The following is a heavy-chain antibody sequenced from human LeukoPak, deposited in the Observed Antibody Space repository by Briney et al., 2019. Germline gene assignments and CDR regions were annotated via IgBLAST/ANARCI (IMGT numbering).Heavy chain of an antibody. CDR1: AGSFISSSHH. CDR3: VRHDGRGGATMGAFDS. CDR2: VYYGRTT. V-gene: IGHV4-39*01. J-gene: IGHJ5*01. D-gene: IGHD5-12*01. Sequence: SETLSLTCTVSAGSFISSSHHWGWIRQSPGKGLEWIGTVYYGRTTYYNPSLDGRVTISLDTSANHFSLRLNSVTAADTAVYYCVRHDGRGGATMGAFDSWGQGSLVTVSP.